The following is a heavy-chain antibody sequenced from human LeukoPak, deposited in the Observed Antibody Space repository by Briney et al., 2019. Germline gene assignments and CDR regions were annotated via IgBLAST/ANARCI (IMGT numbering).Heavy chain of an antibody. D-gene: IGHD3-3*01. J-gene: IGHJ6*02. Sequence: GGSLRLSCAASGFTVSSNYMSWVRQAPGKGLEWVSVIYSGGSTYSADSVKGRFTISRDNSKNTLFLQMGSLRVEDMAVYYCARGLRAYYYYGMDVWGQGTTVTVSS. CDR1: GFTVSSNY. V-gene: IGHV3-53*05. CDR3: ARGLRAYYYYGMDV. CDR2: IYSGGST.